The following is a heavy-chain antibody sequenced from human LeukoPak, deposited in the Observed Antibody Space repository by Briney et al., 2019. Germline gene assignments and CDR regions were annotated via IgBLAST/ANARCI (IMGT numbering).Heavy chain of an antibody. J-gene: IGHJ6*03. Sequence: GGSLRLSCAVSGFTFSTYEMNWVRQAPGKGLEWVSYISTNGRTIYYADSVKGRFTMSRDNAKNSLSLQMNSLRAEDTAVYYCARDFRGYSMDVWGKGTTVTISS. CDR1: GFTFSTYE. CDR2: ISTNGRTI. V-gene: IGHV3-48*03. CDR3: ARDFRGYSMDV. D-gene: IGHD3-10*01.